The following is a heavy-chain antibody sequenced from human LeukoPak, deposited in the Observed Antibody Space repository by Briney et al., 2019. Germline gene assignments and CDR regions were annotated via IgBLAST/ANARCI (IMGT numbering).Heavy chain of an antibody. V-gene: IGHV1-2*02. D-gene: IGHD6-13*01. CDR2: INPNSGGT. J-gene: IGHJ4*02. Sequence: ASVKVSCKASGYTFTDYYIHWVRQAPGQGLEWMGWINPNSGGTNYAQNFQGRVTMTRDTSISTAYMELSRLRSDDTAMYYCARVIAADSTRLDYRGQGKRVTVSS. CDR3: ARVIAADSTRLDY. CDR1: GYTFTDYY.